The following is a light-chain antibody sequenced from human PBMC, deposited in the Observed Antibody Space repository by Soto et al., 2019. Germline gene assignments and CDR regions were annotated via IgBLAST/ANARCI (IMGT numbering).Light chain of an antibody. CDR3: QHSHSLPWT. CDR2: DAS. J-gene: IGKJ1*01. V-gene: IGKV1-33*01. CDR1: QGITNH. Sequence: DIQMTQSPSSLSASVGDRVTITCQASQGITNHLHWYQQKPGKAPKLLIYDASNLETGVPSRFSGSGSGTDFTFIINNLQPEDFATYFCQHSHSLPWTFGQGTKVEIK.